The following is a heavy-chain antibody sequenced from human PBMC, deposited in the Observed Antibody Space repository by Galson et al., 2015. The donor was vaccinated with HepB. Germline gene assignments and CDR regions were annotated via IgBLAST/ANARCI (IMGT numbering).Heavy chain of an antibody. J-gene: IGHJ5*02. Sequence: SEPLSLTCTVSGGSISSYYWSWIRQPPWKGLEWIGYIYYSGSTNYNPSLKSRVTISVDTSKNQFSLKLSSVTAADTAVYYCARSVKILEWSEDWFDPWGQGTLVTVSS. CDR1: GGSISSYY. CDR2: IYYSGST. CDR3: ARSVKILEWSEDWFDP. D-gene: IGHD3-3*01. V-gene: IGHV4-59*01.